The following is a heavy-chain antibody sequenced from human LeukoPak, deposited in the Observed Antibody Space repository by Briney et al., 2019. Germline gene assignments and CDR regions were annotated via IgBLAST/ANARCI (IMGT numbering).Heavy chain of an antibody. Sequence: RAGGSLRLSCAASGITVNTNYMSWVRQAPGKGLEWVSIIYSGGATFYADSVKGRFTISRESSKNTLWLQMNSLRVEDTAVYYCAREDIVVVPADDAFDIWGQGTMVTVSS. J-gene: IGHJ3*02. V-gene: IGHV3-66*01. CDR3: AREDIVVVPADDAFDI. D-gene: IGHD2-2*01. CDR1: GITVNTNY. CDR2: IYSGGAT.